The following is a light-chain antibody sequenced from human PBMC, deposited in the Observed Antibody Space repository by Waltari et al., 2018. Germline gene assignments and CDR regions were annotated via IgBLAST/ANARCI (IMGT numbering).Light chain of an antibody. CDR3: QQYSYWPWT. V-gene: IGKV3-15*01. Sequence: EIVMTQSPATLSVSPGEGAPLSCRASQSVSSTFAWYQQKPGQAPRLLIYGASTRATGIPARFSGSGSGTEFTLTISSLQSEDFAVFYCQQYSYWPWTFGQGTKVEIK. CDR2: GAS. CDR1: QSVSST. J-gene: IGKJ1*01.